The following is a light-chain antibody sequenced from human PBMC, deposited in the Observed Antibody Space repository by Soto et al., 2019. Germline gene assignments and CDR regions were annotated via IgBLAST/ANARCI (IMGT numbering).Light chain of an antibody. CDR1: QSISSY. V-gene: IGKV1-39*01. J-gene: IGKJ2*01. Sequence: DIQMTQSPSSLSASVGDRVTLTCRASQSISSYLNWYQQKPGKAPKLLIYAASSLQSGVPSRFSGSGSGTDFPLTISSLQPEDFATYYCQQSYSTPYTFGQGTKLEIK. CDR3: QQSYSTPYT. CDR2: AAS.